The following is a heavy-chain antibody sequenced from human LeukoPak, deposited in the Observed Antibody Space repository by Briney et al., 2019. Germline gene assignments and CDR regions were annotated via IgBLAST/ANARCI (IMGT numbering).Heavy chain of an antibody. V-gene: IGHV4-34*01. CDR1: GGSFSGYY. CDR3: ARVGLYGSGSYGAFDI. Sequence: SETLSLTCAVYGGSFSGYYWSWIRQPPGKGLEWIGEIDHSGSTNYNPSLKSRVTISVDTSKNQFSLKLSSVTAADTAVYYCARVGLYGSGSYGAFDIWGQGTMVTVSS. CDR2: IDHSGST. J-gene: IGHJ3*02. D-gene: IGHD3-10*01.